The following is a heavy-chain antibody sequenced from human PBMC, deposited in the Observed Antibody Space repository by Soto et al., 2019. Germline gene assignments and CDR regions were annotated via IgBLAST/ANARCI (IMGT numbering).Heavy chain of an antibody. CDR2: INPNSGGT. CDR1: GYTFTDYY. CDR3: ARSPGGVVTAMYYFDD. V-gene: IGHV1-2*04. J-gene: IGHJ4*02. D-gene: IGHD2-21*02. Sequence: QVQLVQSGAEVKKPGASVKVSCKASGYTFTDYYMHWVRQAPGQGLEWMGWINPNSGGTNYAQKFQGWVTMTRDTSISTAYMELSRLRSDDTAVYYCARSPGGVVTAMYYFDDWGQGTLVTVSS.